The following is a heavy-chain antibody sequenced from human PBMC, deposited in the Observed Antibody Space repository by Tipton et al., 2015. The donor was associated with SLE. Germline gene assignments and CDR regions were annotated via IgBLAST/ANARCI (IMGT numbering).Heavy chain of an antibody. CDR2: LSGTGGST. Sequence: SLRLSCAASGFTFRTYAMSWVRQAPGKGLEWVSGLSGTGGSTYYADSVKGRFTISRDNSKNTLSLQMNSLRAEDTAVYYCAKVRAAVGDAFDIWGQGTMVTVSS. CDR1: GFTFRTYA. D-gene: IGHD6-13*01. CDR3: AKVRAAVGDAFDI. V-gene: IGHV3-23*01. J-gene: IGHJ3*02.